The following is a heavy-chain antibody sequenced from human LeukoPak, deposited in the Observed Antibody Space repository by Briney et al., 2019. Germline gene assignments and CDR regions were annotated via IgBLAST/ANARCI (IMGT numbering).Heavy chain of an antibody. J-gene: IGHJ4*02. D-gene: IGHD5-12*01. CDR3: ARDLLKSGYGPYDY. CDR1: GYTFTSYG. V-gene: IGHV1-18*01. Sequence: ASVKVSCKSSGYTFTSYGIRWVRRAPGQGLEWMGWISAYNGNTNYAQKLQGRVTMTTDTSTSTAYMELRSLRSDDTAVYYCARDLLKSGYGPYDYWGQGTLVTVSS. CDR2: ISAYNGNT.